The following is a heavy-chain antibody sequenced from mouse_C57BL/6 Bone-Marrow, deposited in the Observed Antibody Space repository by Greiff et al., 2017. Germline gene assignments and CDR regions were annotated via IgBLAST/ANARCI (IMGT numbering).Heavy chain of an antibody. CDR2: ISSGSSTI. D-gene: IGHD6-1*01. V-gene: IGHV5-17*01. J-gene: IGHJ3*01. CDR3: ARGAGQAWFAY. CDR1: GFTFSDYG. Sequence: EVTLVESGGGLVKPGGSLKLSCAASGFTFSDYGMHWVRQAPEQGLEWVAYISSGSSTIYYADTVKGRFTISRDNAKNTLFLQMTSLRSEDTAMYYCARGAGQAWFAYWGQGTLVTVSA.